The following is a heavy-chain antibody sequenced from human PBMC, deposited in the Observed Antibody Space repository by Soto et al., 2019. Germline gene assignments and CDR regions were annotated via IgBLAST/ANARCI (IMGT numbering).Heavy chain of an antibody. Sequence: QVHLVKSGLEVQTPGASVKVSCQASGYTFFTYDISWVRQAPGQGLEWMGWISTNRGDTKYAQKCQGSVTMTTDTTMTTVYLELRSLSSDDTSGYDGARHHGPTTSANWFDPGGQGTLVTVSS. CDR2: ISTNRGDT. J-gene: IGHJ5*02. CDR3: ARHHGPTTSANWFDP. D-gene: IGHD5-12*01. CDR1: GYTFFTYD. V-gene: IGHV1-18*01.